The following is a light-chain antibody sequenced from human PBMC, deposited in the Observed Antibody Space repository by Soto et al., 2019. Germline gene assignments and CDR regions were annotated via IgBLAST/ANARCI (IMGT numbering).Light chain of an antibody. CDR1: SSDVGGYNF. V-gene: IGLV2-11*01. Sequence: QSALTQPRSVSGSPGQSVTISCTGTSSDVGGYNFVSWYQQHPDKAPKLMIYDVTKRPSGVPDRFSGSKSGNTASLTISGLQADDEAVYYCSSHAGTYTLIFGGGTKLTVL. CDR3: SSHAGTYTLI. J-gene: IGLJ2*01. CDR2: DVT.